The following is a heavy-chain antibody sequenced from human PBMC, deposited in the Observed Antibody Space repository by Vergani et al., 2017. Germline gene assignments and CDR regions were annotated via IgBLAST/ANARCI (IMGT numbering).Heavy chain of an antibody. CDR2: VSHSGST. J-gene: IGHJ4*02. CDR3: ARDAWRGGGEPTPGY. D-gene: IGHD1-14*01. Sequence: QVQLQESGPGLVKPSETLSLTCAVSGYSISSGYYWAWIRQPPGKGLEWIVSVSHSGSTYYNSSLRSRVTIIVDTSKNQFSLKLRSVIAADTAVYYCARDAWRGGGEPTPGYWGQGTLVTVSS. CDR1: GYSISSGYY. V-gene: IGHV4-38-2*01.